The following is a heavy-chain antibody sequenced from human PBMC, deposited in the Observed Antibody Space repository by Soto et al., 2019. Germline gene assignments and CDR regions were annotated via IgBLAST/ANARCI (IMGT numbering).Heavy chain of an antibody. CDR2: ISYDGSNK. CDR3: AREFRSEWLVPGRSDYYYYGMDV. CDR1: GFTFSSYA. V-gene: IGHV3-30-3*01. Sequence: QVQLVESGGGVVQPGRSLRLSCAASGFTFSSYAMHWVRQAPGKGLEWVAVISYDGSNKYYADSVKGRFTISRDNSKNTLYLQMNSLRAEETAVYYCAREFRSEWLVPGRSDYYYYGMDVWGQGTTVTVSS. J-gene: IGHJ6*02. D-gene: IGHD6-19*01.